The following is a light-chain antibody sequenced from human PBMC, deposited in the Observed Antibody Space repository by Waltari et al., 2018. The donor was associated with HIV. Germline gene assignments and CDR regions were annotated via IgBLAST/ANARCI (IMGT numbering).Light chain of an antibody. CDR2: DAS. V-gene: IGKV3-11*01. CDR1: QSVSSY. Sequence: ELVLTQSPATLSLSPGERATLSCRASQSVSSYLAWYQQKPGQAPRLLIYDASNRATGIPVRFSGSGSGTDFTLTISSLEPEDFAVYYCQQRSNWPPLTFGGGTKVEIK. J-gene: IGKJ4*01. CDR3: QQRSNWPPLT.